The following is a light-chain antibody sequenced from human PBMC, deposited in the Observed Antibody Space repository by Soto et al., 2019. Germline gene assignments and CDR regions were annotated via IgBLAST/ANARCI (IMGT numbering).Light chain of an antibody. CDR3: QQYGRSPFT. CDR2: GAS. CDR1: QSVNNNY. Sequence: EIVLTQSPGTLSLSPGERATLSCRASQSVNNNYLVWYQQNPGQPPRLLIYGASSRATGIPDRFSGSGSVTEFTLTISRLEPEDFAVYYCQQYGRSPFTFGPGTKVAIK. V-gene: IGKV3-20*01. J-gene: IGKJ3*01.